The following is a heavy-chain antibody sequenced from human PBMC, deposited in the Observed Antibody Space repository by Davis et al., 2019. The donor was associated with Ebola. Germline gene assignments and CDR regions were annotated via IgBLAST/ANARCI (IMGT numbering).Heavy chain of an antibody. Sequence: GESLKISCVASEFSFSNYWMHWVRQVPGKGLVWVSRINNDGSNTDYADSVKGRFTISRDNAKNSLYLQMNSLRAEDTAVYFCARGRYSPNWFDPWGQGTLVTVSS. D-gene: IGHD3-9*01. J-gene: IGHJ5*02. CDR1: EFSFSNYW. CDR2: INNDGSNT. CDR3: ARGRYSPNWFDP. V-gene: IGHV3-74*01.